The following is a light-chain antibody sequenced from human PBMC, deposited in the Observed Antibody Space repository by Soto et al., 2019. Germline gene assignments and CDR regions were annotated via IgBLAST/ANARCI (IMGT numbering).Light chain of an antibody. J-gene: IGLJ1*01. V-gene: IGLV1-44*01. Sequence: SVRNRAASGVRAHRGGGPIIFFWGSCHIGSNTVNWYQQLPGTAPKLLIYTNNQRPSGVPDRFSGSKSGTSASLAISGVQSEDEADYYCATWDDSLNGWVFGTGTKVPVL. CDR2: TNN. CDR3: ATWDDSLNGWV. CDR1: SCHIGSNT.